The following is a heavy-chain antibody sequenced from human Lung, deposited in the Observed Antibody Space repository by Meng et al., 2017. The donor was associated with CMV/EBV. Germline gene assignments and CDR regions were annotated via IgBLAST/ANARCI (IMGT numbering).Heavy chain of an antibody. D-gene: IGHD2-15*01. CDR2: IYYSGAT. CDR1: GHPITTYY. Sequence: SETXSLXCSVFGHPITTYYWSWVRQAPGKGLEWIGYIYYSGATNYNPSLKSRLTISMDTSKNQFSLELRSVTAADTAIYYCARDRAAVGYYYYAMDAWGQGXTVTVSS. CDR3: ARDRAAVGYYYYAMDA. J-gene: IGHJ6*02. V-gene: IGHV4-59*01.